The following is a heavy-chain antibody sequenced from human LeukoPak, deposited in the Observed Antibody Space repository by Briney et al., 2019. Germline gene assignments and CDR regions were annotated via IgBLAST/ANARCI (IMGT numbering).Heavy chain of an antibody. Sequence: SETLSLTCTVSGGSISSYYWSWIRQPPGKGLEWIGYIYFTGSTNYNPSLKSRVTISVDTSKNQFSLKLSSVTAADTAVYYCARKQFREYYFDYWGQGTPVTVSS. D-gene: IGHD3-10*01. CDR1: GGSISSYY. CDR3: ARKQFREYYFDY. CDR2: IYFTGST. V-gene: IGHV4-59*08. J-gene: IGHJ4*02.